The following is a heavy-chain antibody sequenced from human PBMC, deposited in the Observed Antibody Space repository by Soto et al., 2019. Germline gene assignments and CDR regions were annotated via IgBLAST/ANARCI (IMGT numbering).Heavy chain of an antibody. V-gene: IGHV4-59*08. D-gene: IGHD6-19*01. CDR1: GGSISSYY. CDR2: IYYSGST. Sequence: SETLSLTCTVSGGSISSYYWSWIRQPPGKGLEWIGYIYYSGSTNYNPSLKSRVTISVDTSKNQFSLKLSSVTAADTAVYYCARHFRETGGSGWHRFDYWGQGTLVTVSS. J-gene: IGHJ4*02. CDR3: ARHFRETGGSGWHRFDY.